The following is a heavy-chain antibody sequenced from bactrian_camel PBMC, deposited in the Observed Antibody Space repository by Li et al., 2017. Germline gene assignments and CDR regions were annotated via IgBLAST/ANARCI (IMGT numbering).Heavy chain of an antibody. V-gene: IGHV3S53*01. CDR1: GFIMNNGD. J-gene: IGHJ4*01. D-gene: IGHD5*01. Sequence: HVQLVESGGGSVLSGGSLKLSCRIPGFIMNNGDYCLGWFRQAPANEREGVAVIDSTDTANYVDSVKGRFTISRDNVENVLYLDMNSLNPADTAVYYCANVPPTSLAVGLGARGQGTQVTVS. CDR2: IDSTDTA.